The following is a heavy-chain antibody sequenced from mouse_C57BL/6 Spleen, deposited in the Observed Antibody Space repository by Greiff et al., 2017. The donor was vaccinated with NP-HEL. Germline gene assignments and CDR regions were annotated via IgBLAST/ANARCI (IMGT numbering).Heavy chain of an antibody. CDR2: IYPGDGDT. CDR3: ARYSGSGVYAMDY. J-gene: IGHJ4*01. Sequence: QVQLQQSGPELVKPGASVKISCKASGYAFSSSWMNWVKQRPGKGLEWIGRIYPGDGDTNYNGKFKGKATLTADQSSSTAYMQLSSLTSEASAVYFCARYSGSGVYAMDYWGQGTPVTVSS. V-gene: IGHV1-82*01. CDR1: GYAFSSSW. D-gene: IGHD1-3*01.